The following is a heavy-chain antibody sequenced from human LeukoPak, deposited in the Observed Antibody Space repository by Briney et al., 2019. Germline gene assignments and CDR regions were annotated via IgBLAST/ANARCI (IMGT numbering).Heavy chain of an antibody. D-gene: IGHD1-1*01. CDR2: ISSSSYI. Sequence: GGSLRLSCAASGCTFSSYSMNWVRQAPGKGLEWVSSISSSSYIYYADSVKGRFTISRDNAKNSLYPQMNSLRAEDTAVYYCARDPRGYNWNDVGYFDYWGQGTLVTVSS. J-gene: IGHJ4*02. CDR3: ARDPRGYNWNDVGYFDY. CDR1: GCTFSSYS. V-gene: IGHV3-21*01.